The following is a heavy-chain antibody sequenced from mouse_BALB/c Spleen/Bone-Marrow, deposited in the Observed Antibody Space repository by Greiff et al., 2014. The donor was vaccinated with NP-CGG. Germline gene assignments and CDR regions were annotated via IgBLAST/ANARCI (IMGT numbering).Heavy chain of an antibody. CDR3: ARFAGTPYTMDY. Sequence: VQLQQSGPDLVKPSQSLSLTCTVTGYSITSDYSWHWIRQFPGNKLEWMGYIHYSGTTVYNPSLKSRISITRDTSNSQFFLQLNSVTTEDTATYYCARFAGTPYTMDYWGQGTSVTVSS. J-gene: IGHJ4*01. D-gene: IGHD4-1*01. V-gene: IGHV3-1*02. CDR1: GYSITSDYS. CDR2: IHYSGTT.